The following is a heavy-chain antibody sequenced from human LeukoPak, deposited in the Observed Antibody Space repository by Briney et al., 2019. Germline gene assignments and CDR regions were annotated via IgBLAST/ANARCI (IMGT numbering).Heavy chain of an antibody. Sequence: SETLSLTWTVSGGSISSSSYYWGWIRQPPGKGLEWIGRIYYSGSTYYNPSLKSRVTISVDTSKNQFSLKLSSVTAADTAVYYCARGVFDYYYMDVWGKGTTVTISS. J-gene: IGHJ6*03. CDR1: GGSISSSSYY. D-gene: IGHD3-3*01. V-gene: IGHV4-39*01. CDR2: IYYSGST. CDR3: ARGVFDYYYMDV.